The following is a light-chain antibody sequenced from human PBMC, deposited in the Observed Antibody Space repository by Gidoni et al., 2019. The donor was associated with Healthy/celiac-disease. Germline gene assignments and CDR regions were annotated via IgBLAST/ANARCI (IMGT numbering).Light chain of an antibody. CDR1: VLAKKY. J-gene: IGLJ3*02. CDR2: KDS. Sequence: SYELTQPSSVSVSPGQTARITCSGDVLAKKYARWFQQKPGQAPGLVINKDSERPSGIPERSAGASSGTTVTLTIRGAQVEDEADYYCYSAAENNLGVFGGGTKLTVL. V-gene: IGLV3-27*01. CDR3: YSAAENNLGV.